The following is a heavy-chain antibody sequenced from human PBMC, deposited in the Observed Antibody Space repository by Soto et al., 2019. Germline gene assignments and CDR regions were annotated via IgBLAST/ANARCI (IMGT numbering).Heavy chain of an antibody. J-gene: IGHJ4*02. CDR2: IYYSGST. CDR3: ARGDIAVAGFDY. D-gene: IGHD6-19*01. Sequence: QVQLQESGPGLVKPSETLSLTCTVSGGSISSYYWSWIRQPPGKGLEWIGYIYYSGSTNYNTSLMSRVNISVDTSKNQLSLKLSSVTGADTAVYYCARGDIAVAGFDYWGQGTLVTVSS. CDR1: GGSISSYY. V-gene: IGHV4-59*01.